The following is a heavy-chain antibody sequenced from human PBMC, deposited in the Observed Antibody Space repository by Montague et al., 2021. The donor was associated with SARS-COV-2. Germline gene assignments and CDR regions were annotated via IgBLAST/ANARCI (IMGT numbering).Heavy chain of an antibody. CDR1: GFTFSSSW. J-gene: IGHJ4*02. D-gene: IGHD2-2*02. Sequence: SLRLSCAASGFTFSSSWMSWIRQAPGKGLEWVANILPDGRHSHYVSAGEGRLTVSRDNAKNSLYLHLNNLRAEDTAVYYCAKHGPYTFDYWGQGTLVTVSS. CDR3: AKHGPYTFDY. V-gene: IGHV3-7*01. CDR2: ILPDGRHS.